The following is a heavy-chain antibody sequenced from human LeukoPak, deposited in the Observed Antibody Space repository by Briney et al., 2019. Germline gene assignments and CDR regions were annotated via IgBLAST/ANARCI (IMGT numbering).Heavy chain of an antibody. CDR3: ARDRPPSYYYDSSGAYFDY. V-gene: IGHV3-11*05. CDR1: GFTFRDYY. Sequence: PGGSLRLSCAASGFTFRDYYMSWIRQAPGKGLEWVSYISSRSGYTNYADSVKGRFTISRDNAKNSLYLQMNSLRAEDTAVYYCARDRPPSYYYDSSGAYFDYWGQGTLVTVSS. J-gene: IGHJ4*02. CDR2: ISSRSGYT. D-gene: IGHD3-22*01.